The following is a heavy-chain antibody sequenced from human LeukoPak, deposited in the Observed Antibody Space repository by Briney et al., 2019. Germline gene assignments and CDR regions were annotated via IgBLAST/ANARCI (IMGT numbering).Heavy chain of an antibody. CDR3: AREDPIVY. CDR1: GFTVSGYH. V-gene: IGHV3-66*03. D-gene: IGHD3-16*02. Sequence: PGGRLRLSCAASGFTVSGYHINWVRQAPGKGLEWVSILYSNGTAYYADSVKGRFTISTDNSKNTLYLQMSSLRGDDTAVYYCAREDPIVYWGQGTLVTVSS. J-gene: IGHJ4*02. CDR2: LYSNGTA.